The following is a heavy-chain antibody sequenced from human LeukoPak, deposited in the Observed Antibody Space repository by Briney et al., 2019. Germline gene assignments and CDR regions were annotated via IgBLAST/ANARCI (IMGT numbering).Heavy chain of an antibody. V-gene: IGHV1-18*04. D-gene: IGHD2-15*01. CDR2: ISAYNGNT. CDR3: ARDGYCSGGSCYSYDY. J-gene: IGHJ4*02. CDR1: GYTFTDYY. Sequence: ASVKVSCKASGYTFTDYYMHWVRQAPGQGLEWMGWISAYNGNTNYAQKLQGRVTMTTDTSTSTAYMELRSLRSDDTAVYYCARDGYCSGGSCYSYDYWGQGTLVTVSS.